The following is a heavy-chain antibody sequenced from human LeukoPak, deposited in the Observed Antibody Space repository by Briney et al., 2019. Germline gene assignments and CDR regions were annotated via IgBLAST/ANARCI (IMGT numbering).Heavy chain of an antibody. CDR3: AGSIAARLDY. Sequence: KPSETLSLTCTVSGGSISSNYWSWIRQPPGKGLEWIGEINHSGSTNYNPSLKSRVTISVDTSKNQFSLKLSSVTAADTAVYYCAGSIAARLDYWGQGTLVTVSS. J-gene: IGHJ4*02. D-gene: IGHD6-6*01. CDR1: GGSISSNY. CDR2: INHSGST. V-gene: IGHV4-34*01.